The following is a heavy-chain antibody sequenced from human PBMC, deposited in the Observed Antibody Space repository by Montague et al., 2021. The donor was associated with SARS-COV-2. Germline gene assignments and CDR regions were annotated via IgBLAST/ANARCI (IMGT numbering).Heavy chain of an antibody. CDR1: GGSISSNLFY. CDR3: ARHVDPCGGNCRIWYFDL. CDR2: ISYTGST. D-gene: IGHD4-23*01. V-gene: IGHV4-39*01. Sequence: SETLSLTCTVSGGSISSNLFYWGWIRQTPGKALEWIGDISYTGSTXYNPSLKSRVTVAVDTPTNQFSLRLSSLTAADTAMYYCARHVDPCGGNCRIWYFDLWGRGSLVTVSS. J-gene: IGHJ2*01.